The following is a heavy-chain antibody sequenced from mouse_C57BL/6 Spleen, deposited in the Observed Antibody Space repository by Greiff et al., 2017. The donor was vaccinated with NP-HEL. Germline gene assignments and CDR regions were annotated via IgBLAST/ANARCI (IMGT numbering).Heavy chain of an antibody. D-gene: IGHD1-3*01. CDR2: ISSGGDYI. CDR3: TRGVAPRYWYFDV. CDR1: GFTFSSYA. Sequence: EVMLVESGEGLVKPGGSLKLSCAASGFTFSSYAMSWVRQTPEKRLEWVAYISSGGDYIYYADTVKGRFTISRDNARNTLYLQMSSLKSEDTAMYYCTRGVAPRYWYFDVWGTGTTVTVSS. J-gene: IGHJ1*03. V-gene: IGHV5S21*01.